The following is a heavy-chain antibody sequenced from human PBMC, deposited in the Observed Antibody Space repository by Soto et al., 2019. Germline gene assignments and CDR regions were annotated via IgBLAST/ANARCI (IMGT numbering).Heavy chain of an antibody. CDR2: IVTVFATA. Sequence: QVQLVQSGADVKKPGSSVKVSGKASGGALNYNAFSWVRQAPGQGLEWIGGIVTVFATANHAQKFQDRVTITADESTRTVYMEQRSLTSADTAVYYCAGSGAYSSIKIGLDVREQGATVNVT. V-gene: IGHV1-69*01. J-gene: IGHJ6*01. D-gene: IGHD6-13*01. CDR1: GGALNYNA. CDR3: AGSGAYSSIKIGLDV.